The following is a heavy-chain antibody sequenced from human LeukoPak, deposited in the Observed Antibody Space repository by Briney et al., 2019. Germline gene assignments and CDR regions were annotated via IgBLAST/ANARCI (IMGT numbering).Heavy chain of an antibody. Sequence: GGSLRLSCAASGFTFSSYGMHWVRQAPGKGLEWVAFIAYDGSSKYYADSVKGRFIIFRDYSKNTVHLQMNSLRGDDTAIYYCARDGVTRRYNTYYYMDVWGEGTTVAVSS. CDR3: ARDGVTRRYNTYYYMDV. V-gene: IGHV3-30*02. CDR2: IAYDGSSK. J-gene: IGHJ6*03. D-gene: IGHD1-1*01. CDR1: GFTFSSYG.